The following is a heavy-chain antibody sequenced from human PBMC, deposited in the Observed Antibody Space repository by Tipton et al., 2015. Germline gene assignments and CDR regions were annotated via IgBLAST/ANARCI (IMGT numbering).Heavy chain of an antibody. CDR1: GGSVSSGSYY. J-gene: IGHJ4*02. D-gene: IGHD3-9*01. CDR3: ACQDYDSLTRDYQTVDY. CDR2: ISYSETS. V-gene: IGHV4-61*01. Sequence: TLSLTCTVSGGSVSSGSYYWSWIRQPPGKGLEWIGYISYSETSHYNPSLKSRVTISVDTSKNQFSLTLNSVAAADTAVYYCACQDYDSLTRDYQTVDYWGQGTLVTVSS.